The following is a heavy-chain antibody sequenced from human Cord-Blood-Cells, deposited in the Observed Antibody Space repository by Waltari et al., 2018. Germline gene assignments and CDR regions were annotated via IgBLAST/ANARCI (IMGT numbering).Heavy chain of an antibody. CDR1: GGPLSSGSYY. J-gene: IGHJ2*01. Sequence: QVQLQESGPGLVKPSQTLSLTCTVSGGPLSSGSYYWSLIRQPAGKGLEWIGYIYTRGRTHYNSYLKGRVTMSVDTSKNQVSLELSSVTAADTAVYYCARVGGTHLGIWGWYFDLWGRGTLVTVSS. CDR2: IYTRGRT. CDR3: ARVGGTHLGIWGWYFDL. V-gene: IGHV4-61*09. D-gene: IGHD7-27*01.